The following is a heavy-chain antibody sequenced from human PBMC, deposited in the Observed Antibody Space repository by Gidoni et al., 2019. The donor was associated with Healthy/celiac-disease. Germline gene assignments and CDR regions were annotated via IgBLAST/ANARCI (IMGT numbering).Heavy chain of an antibody. CDR1: GFSLSPIGVF. CDR3: ARGLIWFGEPEIDNWYCDL. Sequence: QITLKDSGPTLVQPTQTLTLTCTFSGFSLSPIGVFVGWIRQPPGKALEWLALIYWDDDKSYSPSLKSRLTITKDTSKNQVVLTMTNMDPVDTATYYCARGLIWFGEPEIDNWYCDLWGRGTLVTVSS. V-gene: IGHV2-5*02. CDR2: IYWDDDK. J-gene: IGHJ2*01. D-gene: IGHD3-10*01.